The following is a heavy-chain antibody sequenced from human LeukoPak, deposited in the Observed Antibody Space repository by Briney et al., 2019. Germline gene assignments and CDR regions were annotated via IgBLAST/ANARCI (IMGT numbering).Heavy chain of an antibody. D-gene: IGHD6-13*01. Sequence: KTGGSLRLSCAASGFTFSDYYMSWIRQAPGKGLEGISYISSGGSTIYYADSVRGQFTISRDNAKKSLYLQMNSLRAEDTAVYYCARVQKGIAAAGTGGGWFEPWGQGTLVTVS. CDR2: ISSGGSTI. CDR3: ARVQKGIAAAGTGGGWFEP. J-gene: IGHJ5*02. V-gene: IGHV3-11*01. CDR1: GFTFSDYY.